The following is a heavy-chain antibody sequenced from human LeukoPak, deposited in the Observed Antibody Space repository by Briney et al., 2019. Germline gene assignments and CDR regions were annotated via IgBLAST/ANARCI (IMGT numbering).Heavy chain of an antibody. J-gene: IGHJ4*02. CDR3: ARRSGSGYFDY. V-gene: IGHV4-59*08. Sequence: SETLSLTCTVSGGSIDSYYWNWIRQPPGKGLEWLGYVYYSESTNYSPSLRSRVTISVDTSKNQFSLWLSSVTAADTAIYYCARRSGSGYFDYWGQGTLATVSS. CDR2: VYYSEST. CDR1: GGSIDSYY. D-gene: IGHD6-13*01.